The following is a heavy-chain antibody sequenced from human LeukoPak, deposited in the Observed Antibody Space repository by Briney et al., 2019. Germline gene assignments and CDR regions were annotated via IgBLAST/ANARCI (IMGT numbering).Heavy chain of an antibody. CDR3: AKDLSVVGAHDSFDV. V-gene: IGHV3-30*18. CDR1: GFSFSSYG. D-gene: IGHD1-26*01. J-gene: IGHJ3*01. CDR2: ISYDGNTI. Sequence: PGESLRLSCAASGFSFSSYGMHWVRQAPGKGLEWLTVISYDGNTIYYADSVKGRFTISRDNSKNTLYLQMNSLRIEDTAVYYCAKDLSVVGAHDSFDVWGQGTMVTVSS.